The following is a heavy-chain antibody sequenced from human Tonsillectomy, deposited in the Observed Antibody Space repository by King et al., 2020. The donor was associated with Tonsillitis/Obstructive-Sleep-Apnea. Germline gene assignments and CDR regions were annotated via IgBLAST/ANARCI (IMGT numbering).Heavy chain of an antibody. CDR1: GFTFSSYG. J-gene: IGHJ4*02. CDR2: ISYDGSNK. V-gene: IGHV3-30*18. Sequence: QLVQSGGGVVQPGRSLRLSCAASGFTFSSYGMHWVRQAPGKGLEWVAVISYDGSNKYYADSVKGRFTISRDNSKNTLYLQMNSLRAEDTAVYYCAKEGRYCSSTSCYYFDYWGQGTLVTVSS. D-gene: IGHD2-2*01. CDR3: AKEGRYCSSTSCYYFDY.